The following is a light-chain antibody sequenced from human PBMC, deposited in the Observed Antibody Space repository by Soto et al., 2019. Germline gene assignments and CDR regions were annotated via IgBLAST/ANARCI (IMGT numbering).Light chain of an antibody. Sequence: EIALTQSPGALSLSPGERATLSCRASQSVTSGYLAWYQQQPNQAPRLLIYGASYRATGIPDRFSGGGSGTDFTLTISRLEPEDFAVYYCQHYSSSPPAITFGQGTRLEIK. CDR2: GAS. J-gene: IGKJ5*01. CDR1: QSVTSGY. CDR3: QHYSSSPPAIT. V-gene: IGKV3-20*01.